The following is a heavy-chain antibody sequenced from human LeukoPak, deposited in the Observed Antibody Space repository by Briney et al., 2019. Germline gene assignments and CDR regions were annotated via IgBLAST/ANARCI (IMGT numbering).Heavy chain of an antibody. Sequence: GGSLRLSCAASGFTFSTPTMNWVRQAPGQGLEWVSSIGPSSSNIYYTDSVRGRFTISRDNAKNSLYLQMNSLRAEDTAVYYCVRIPNSADFPNWPDPWGQGTLVTVSS. CDR2: IGPSSSNI. CDR3: VRIPNSADFPNWPDP. D-gene: IGHD2/OR15-2a*01. CDR1: GFTFSTPT. J-gene: IGHJ5*02. V-gene: IGHV3-21*01.